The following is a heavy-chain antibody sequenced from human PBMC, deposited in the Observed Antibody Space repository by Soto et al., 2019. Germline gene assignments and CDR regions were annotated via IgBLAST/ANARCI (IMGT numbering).Heavy chain of an antibody. Sequence: SEKLSLTCSGAGYSVSSSDYYWAWIRQPPGKGLEWIGSMFYSGLPYYNPSLKSRVTLSVDTSKNHFSVRLNSVTAADTAVYYCAPLIVSPPGPTVLPVWGLWPSLSVS. CDR1: GYSVSSSDYY. D-gene: IGHD3-16*02. V-gene: IGHV4-39*01. CDR2: MFYSGLP. CDR3: APLIVSPPGPTVLPV. J-gene: IGHJ6*02.